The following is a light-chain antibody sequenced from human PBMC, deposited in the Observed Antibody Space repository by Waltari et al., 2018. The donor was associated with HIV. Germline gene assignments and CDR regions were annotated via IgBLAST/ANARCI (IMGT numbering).Light chain of an antibody. Sequence: EIMLTQSPVTLPLSPGERATLPCRASQSVSSNSLGWYQQKPGQAPRLLIYGSTSRATGIPDRFSGSGSGTDFSLTISRLEPEDFAVYYCQQYNTSPWTFGQGTKVEIK. CDR2: GST. V-gene: IGKV3-20*01. J-gene: IGKJ1*01. CDR1: QSVSSNS. CDR3: QQYNTSPWT.